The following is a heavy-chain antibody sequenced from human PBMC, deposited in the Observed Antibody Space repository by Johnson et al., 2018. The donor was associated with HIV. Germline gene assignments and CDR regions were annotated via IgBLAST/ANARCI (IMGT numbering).Heavy chain of an antibody. CDR3: AKDGTIEYAFDI. CDR2: ISWNSGKI. V-gene: IGHV3-9*01. CDR1: GFTFDDYA. D-gene: IGHD3-3*01. Sequence: VQLVESGGGLVQPARSLRLPCAPSGFTFDDYAMHWVRQAPGKGLEWVPGISWNSGKIDYGGPVKGRFTISRDNAKNSLYLQMNSLRAEDTALYYCAKDGTIEYAFDIWGQGTMVTVSS. J-gene: IGHJ3*02.